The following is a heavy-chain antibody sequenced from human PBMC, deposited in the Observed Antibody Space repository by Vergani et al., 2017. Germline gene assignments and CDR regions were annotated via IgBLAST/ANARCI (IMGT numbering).Heavy chain of an antibody. CDR1: GYSFSDYW. J-gene: IGHJ2*01. CDR3: ARRGTQREYFTL. D-gene: IGHD5-18*01. CDR2: IYPGDSDT. V-gene: IGHV5-51*01. Sequence: EGQLVQSGAEVKKPGESLKISCKGSGYSFSDYWIAWVRQMPGKGLEWMGIIYPGDSDTRYSPSFQGQVTISVYKSISTAYLQWSSLKASDTAIYYCARRGTQREYFTLWGRGTLVTVSS.